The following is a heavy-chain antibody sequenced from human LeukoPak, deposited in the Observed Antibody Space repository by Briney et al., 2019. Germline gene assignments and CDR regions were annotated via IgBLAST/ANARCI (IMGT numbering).Heavy chain of an antibody. CDR3: ARVSGSPFILDY. CDR2: TNPSGGST. V-gene: IGHV1-46*01. J-gene: IGHJ4*02. CDR1: GYSFTSHY. Sequence: ASVKVSCKASGYSFTSHYMHWVRQAPGQGLEWMGLTNPSGGSTSYAQKFQGRVTMTRDMSTSTVYMELSSLRSEDTAVYYCARVSGSPFILDYWGQGTLVTVSS. D-gene: IGHD3-10*01.